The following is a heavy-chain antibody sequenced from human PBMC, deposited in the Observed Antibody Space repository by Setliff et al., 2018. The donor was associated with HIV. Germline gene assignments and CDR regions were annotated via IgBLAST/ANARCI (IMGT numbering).Heavy chain of an antibody. D-gene: IGHD2-2*01. Sequence: SETLSLTCTVSGGSISSYYWSWIRQPPGKGLEWIGYIYTSGSTNSNPSLKSRVTISVDTSKNQFSLKLSSVTAAETAVYYCARGRRSTSSYYYYYYMDVWGKGTTVTVSS. V-gene: IGHV4-4*08. CDR1: GGSISSYY. CDR2: IYTSGST. CDR3: ARGRRSTSSYYYYYYMDV. J-gene: IGHJ6*03.